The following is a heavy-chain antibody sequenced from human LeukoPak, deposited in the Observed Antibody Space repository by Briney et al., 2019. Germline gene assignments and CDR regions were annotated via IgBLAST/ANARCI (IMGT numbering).Heavy chain of an antibody. J-gene: IGHJ5*02. Sequence: GGSLRLSCAASGFTFSSYAMSWVRQAPGKGLEWVSAISGSGGSTYYVDSVKGRFTIPRDNSKNTLYLQMNSLRAEDTAVYYCAKDYYGSGSYYNFDWFDPWGQGTLVTVSS. CDR1: GFTFSSYA. CDR3: AKDYYGSGSYYNFDWFDP. V-gene: IGHV3-23*01. D-gene: IGHD3-10*01. CDR2: ISGSGGST.